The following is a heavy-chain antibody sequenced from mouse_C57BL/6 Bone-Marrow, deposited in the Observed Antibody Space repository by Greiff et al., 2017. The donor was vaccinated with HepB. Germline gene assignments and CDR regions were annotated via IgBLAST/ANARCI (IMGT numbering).Heavy chain of an antibody. CDR1: GFSFNTYA. CDR3: VSEYGSSYVWFAY. D-gene: IGHD1-1*01. J-gene: IGHJ3*01. V-gene: IGHV10-1*01. Sequence: EVQLVESGGGLVQPKGSLKLSCAASGFSFNTYAMNWVRQAPGKGLEWVARIRSKSNNYATYYADSVKDRFTISRDDSESMLYLQMNNLKTEDTAMYYCVSEYGSSYVWFAYWGQGTLVTVSA. CDR2: IRSKSNNYAT.